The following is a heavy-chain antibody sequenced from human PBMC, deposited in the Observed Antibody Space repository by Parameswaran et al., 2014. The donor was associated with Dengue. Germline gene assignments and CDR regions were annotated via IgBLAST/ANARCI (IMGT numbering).Heavy chain of an antibody. CDR3: ARDHSGNYDFRSGRYYYNGMDV. CDR2: INPSGGST. D-gene: IGHD3-3*01. V-gene: IGHV1-46*01. J-gene: IGHJ6*04. Sequence: WVRQAPGQGLEWMGKINPSGGSTIYAQKFQGRVTMTRDTSTTTVYMELNSLRSEDTAVYYCARDHSGNYDFRSGRYYYNGMDVWAKDHGHRLL.